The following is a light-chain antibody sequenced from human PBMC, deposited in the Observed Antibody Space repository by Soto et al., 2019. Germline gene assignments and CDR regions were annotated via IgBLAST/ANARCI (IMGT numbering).Light chain of an antibody. CDR1: QSVGSN. J-gene: IGKJ1*01. CDR3: QQYNNRPPWT. CDR2: GAS. Sequence: EIVMTQSPATLSVSPGERATLSCRASQSVGSNLAWYQQKPGQAPRLLMYGASTRATGIPARFSGSGSGAEFTLTISSLQSEDFAVYYCQQYNNRPPWTFCQGTKVEIK. V-gene: IGKV3-15*01.